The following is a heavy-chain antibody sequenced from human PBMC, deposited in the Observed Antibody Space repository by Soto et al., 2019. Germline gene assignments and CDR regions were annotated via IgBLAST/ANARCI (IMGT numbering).Heavy chain of an antibody. J-gene: IGHJ4*02. CDR1: GGTFSSYT. CDR2: IIPIFGTA. CDR3: ARSHDYGDYGYFDY. V-gene: IGHV1-69*13. Sequence: SVKVSCKASGGTFSSYTISWVRQAPGQGLEWMGGIIPIFGTANYAQKFQGRVTITADESTSTAYMELSSLRSEDTAVYYCARSHDYGDYGYFDYWGQGTQVTVSS. D-gene: IGHD4-17*01.